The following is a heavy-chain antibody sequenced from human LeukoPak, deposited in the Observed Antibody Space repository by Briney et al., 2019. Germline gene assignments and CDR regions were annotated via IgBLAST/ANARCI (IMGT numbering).Heavy chain of an antibody. CDR1: GGTFSSYA. CDR3: AKSAYYDSSGFYREYYFDY. D-gene: IGHD3-22*01. Sequence: GASVKVSCKASGGTFSSYAMSWVRQAPGKGLEWVSTISGSGGSTYYADSVKGRFTISRDNSKNTLHLQMNSLRAEDTAVYYCAKSAYYDSSGFYREYYFDYWGQGTLVTVSS. J-gene: IGHJ4*02. V-gene: IGHV3-23*01. CDR2: ISGSGGST.